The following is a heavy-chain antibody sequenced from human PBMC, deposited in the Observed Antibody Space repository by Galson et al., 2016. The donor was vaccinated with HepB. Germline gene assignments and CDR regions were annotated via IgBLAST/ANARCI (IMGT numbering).Heavy chain of an antibody. CDR2: ISGGGDRT. D-gene: IGHD6-19*01. CDR3: ARAAYSSGWIPLSY. V-gene: IGHV3-23*01. J-gene: IGHJ4*02. CDR1: GFNFRSYY. Sequence: SLRLSCAASGFNFRSYYIYWVRQAPGKGLEWVSAISGGGDRTYYADSVKGRFTISRDNSKNTLYLQMNSLRAEDTAMCSCARAAYSSGWIPLSYWGQGTLVTVSS.